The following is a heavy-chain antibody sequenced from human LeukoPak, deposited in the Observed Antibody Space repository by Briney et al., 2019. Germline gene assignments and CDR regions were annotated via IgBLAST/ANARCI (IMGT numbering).Heavy chain of an antibody. V-gene: IGHV4-59*01. CDR2: IYYSGST. CDR1: GGSISSAY. D-gene: IGHD6-13*01. CDR3: ARDSSSWYSWDY. Sequence: SATLSLTCAVSGGSISSAYRSWIRQPPRKGLEWIGYIYYSGSTNYTPSLKSRVTISVDTSKNQLSLKLSSVTAADTAVYYCARDSSSWYSWDYWGQGTLVTVSS. J-gene: IGHJ4*02.